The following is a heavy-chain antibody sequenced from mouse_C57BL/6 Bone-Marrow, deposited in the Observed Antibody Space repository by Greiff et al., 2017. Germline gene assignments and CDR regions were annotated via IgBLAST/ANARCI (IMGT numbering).Heavy chain of an antibody. CDR3: ARQSYGSTYYAMDY. Sequence: DVMLAESGGGLVQPGGSLKLSCAASGFTFSDYYMYWVRQTPEKRLEWVAYISNGGGSTYYPDTVKGRFTISRDNAKNTLYLQMSRLKSEDTAMYYCARQSYGSTYYAMDYWGQGTSVTVSS. J-gene: IGHJ4*01. CDR1: GFTFSDYY. CDR2: ISNGGGST. D-gene: IGHD1-1*01. V-gene: IGHV5-12*01.